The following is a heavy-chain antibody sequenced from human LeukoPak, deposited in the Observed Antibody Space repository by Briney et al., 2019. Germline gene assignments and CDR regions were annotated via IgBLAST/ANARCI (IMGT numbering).Heavy chain of an antibody. CDR3: AKRIIEARENGDSNWLDP. CDR2: ISYGGST. D-gene: IGHD4-17*01. J-gene: IGHJ5*01. CDR1: GDSITNSY. V-gene: IGHV4-59*08. Sequence: SETLSLTCTVSGDSITNSYWNWIRQPPGRGLEWIGHISYGGSTNYSPSLKSRVIISRDTSKNQFSLELTSVTAADTAIYYCAKRIIEARENGDSNWLDPWGQGTLVTVSS.